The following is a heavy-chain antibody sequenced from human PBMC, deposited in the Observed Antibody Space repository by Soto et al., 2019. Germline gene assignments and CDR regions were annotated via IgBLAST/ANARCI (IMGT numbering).Heavy chain of an antibody. CDR1: GYTFTSYA. Sequence: QVQLVQSGAEVKKPGASVKVSCKASGYTFTSYAMHWVRQAPGQRLEWMGWINAGNGNTKYSQKFQGRVTITRDTSASPAYMELSSLRSEDTAVYYCARGLRDIVVVPVDPWGQGTLVTVSS. J-gene: IGHJ5*02. CDR2: INAGNGNT. D-gene: IGHD2-2*01. CDR3: ARGLRDIVVVPVDP. V-gene: IGHV1-3*01.